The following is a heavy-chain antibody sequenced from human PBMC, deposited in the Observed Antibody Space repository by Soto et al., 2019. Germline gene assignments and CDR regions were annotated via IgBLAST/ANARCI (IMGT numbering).Heavy chain of an antibody. Sequence: QITLKESGPPLVRPAQTLTLTCAFSGFSLTTTSMGVAWIRQPPGKALEWLALIYWDDDQAYSPSLKDSLTISKDSSRSRVFLTISNMNPEDTGTFFCAHAGDYDLLSFDHWGPGTLVTVSS. CDR3: AHAGDYDLLSFDH. J-gene: IGHJ4*02. D-gene: IGHD4-17*01. V-gene: IGHV2-5*02. CDR1: GFSLTTTSMG. CDR2: IYWDDDQ.